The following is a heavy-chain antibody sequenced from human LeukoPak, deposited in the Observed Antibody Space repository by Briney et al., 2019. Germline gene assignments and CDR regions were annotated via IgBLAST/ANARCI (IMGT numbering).Heavy chain of an antibody. D-gene: IGHD6-13*01. J-gene: IGHJ5*02. Sequence: SESLSLTCTVSGASISSYYWSWVRQPPGKGLEWIGYIYYSGSTNYNPSLKSRVTITVDTSKNQFSLKLSSVTAADTAVYYCARGSRRIQQLVTGGWFDPWGQGTLVTVSS. CDR1: GASISSYY. V-gene: IGHV4-59*01. CDR2: IYYSGST. CDR3: ARGSRRIQQLVTGGWFDP.